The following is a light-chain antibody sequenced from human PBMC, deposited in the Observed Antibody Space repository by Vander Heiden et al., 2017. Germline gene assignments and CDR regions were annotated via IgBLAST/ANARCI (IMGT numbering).Light chain of an antibody. CDR3: QLPSNWPRA. J-gene: IGKJ2*01. CDR1: QSVSSY. CDR2: DSS. Sequence: EIVLTQSPATLSLSPGERATLSCRASQSVSSYLARYPQKPGQAPRLLLYDSSVRSPHIPARFNGSESSTAFTLAISILVPQHFAVYYFQLPSNWPRAFGQGTKMDIK. V-gene: IGKV3-11*01.